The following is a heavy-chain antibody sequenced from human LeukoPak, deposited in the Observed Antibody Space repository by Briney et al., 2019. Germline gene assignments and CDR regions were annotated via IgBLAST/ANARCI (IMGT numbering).Heavy chain of an antibody. CDR2: INHSGST. CDR3: ASDHPLWFGDVGAFDI. CDR1: GGSFSGYY. Sequence: SETLSLTCAVYGGSFSGYYWSWIRQPPGKGLEWIGEINHSGSTNHNPSLKSRVTISVDTSKNQFSLKLSSVTAADTAVYYCASDHPLWFGDVGAFDIWGQGTMVTVSS. V-gene: IGHV4-34*01. D-gene: IGHD3-10*01. J-gene: IGHJ3*02.